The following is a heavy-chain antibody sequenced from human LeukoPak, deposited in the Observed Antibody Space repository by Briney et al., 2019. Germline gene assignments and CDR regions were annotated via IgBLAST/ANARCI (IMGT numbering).Heavy chain of an antibody. CDR3: ASSYSSSWYRDY. D-gene: IGHD6-13*01. V-gene: IGHV4-59*12. CDR2: IYYSGST. Sequence: SETLSLTCTVSGGSISSYYWSWIRQPPGKGLEWIGYIYYSGSTNYNPSLKSRVTISVDTSKNQFSLKLSSVTAADTAVYYCASSYSSSWYRDYWGQGTLVTVSS. CDR1: GGSISSYY. J-gene: IGHJ4*02.